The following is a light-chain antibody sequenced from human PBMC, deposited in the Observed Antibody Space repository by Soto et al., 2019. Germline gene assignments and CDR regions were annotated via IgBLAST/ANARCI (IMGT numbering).Light chain of an antibody. V-gene: IGKV1-5*03. Sequence: DIQMTQSPSALSASVGDRVNITCRASQSISTWLAWYQQKPGEAPKLLMYKASSLDSGVPSRFSGSGSGTEFTLTISGLQPEDIATYYCQQYDNLPVTFGGGTKVDIK. J-gene: IGKJ4*01. CDR2: KAS. CDR3: QQYDNLPVT. CDR1: QSISTW.